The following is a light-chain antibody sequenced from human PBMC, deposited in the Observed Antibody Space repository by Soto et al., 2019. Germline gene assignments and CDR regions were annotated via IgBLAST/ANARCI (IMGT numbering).Light chain of an antibody. Sequence: QSALTQPPSASGSPGQSVAISCTGTSSDVGGYNYVSWYQQHPGKAPKLIIYDVSERPSGVPDRFSGSKSGNTASLSISGLQAEDEADYYCCSYAGSYTVLFGGGTKLTVL. CDR3: CSYAGSYTVL. CDR1: SSDVGGYNY. V-gene: IGLV2-11*01. J-gene: IGLJ2*01. CDR2: DVS.